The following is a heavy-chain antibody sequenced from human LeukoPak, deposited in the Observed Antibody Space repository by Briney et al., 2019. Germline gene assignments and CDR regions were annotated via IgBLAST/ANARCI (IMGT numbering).Heavy chain of an antibody. CDR3: TSHTGPDDY. CDR1: GFTFSGSA. J-gene: IGHJ4*02. CDR2: IRNKANSYAT. V-gene: IGHV3-73*01. D-gene: IGHD3-10*01. Sequence: GGSLRLSCAASGFTFSGSAMHWVRQASGKGLEWVGRIRNKANSYATAYAASVKGRFTISRDDSKNTAYLQMNSLKTEDTAVYYCTSHTGPDDYWGQGTLVTVSS.